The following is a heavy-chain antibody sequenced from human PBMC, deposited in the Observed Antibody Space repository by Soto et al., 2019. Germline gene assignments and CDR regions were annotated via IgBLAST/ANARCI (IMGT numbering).Heavy chain of an antibody. Sequence: SLRPSWVGSGFNFDNYGMPWVRPAPGKGLEWVSGISWNSGSVDYGDSVKGRFTISRDNGKNSLYLQMNNLRVEDTALYYCAKDIENYLFGMDVWGQGTTVTVSS. V-gene: IGHV3-9*01. J-gene: IGHJ6*02. CDR3: AKDIENYLFGMDV. CDR2: ISWNSGSV. CDR1: GFNFDNYG.